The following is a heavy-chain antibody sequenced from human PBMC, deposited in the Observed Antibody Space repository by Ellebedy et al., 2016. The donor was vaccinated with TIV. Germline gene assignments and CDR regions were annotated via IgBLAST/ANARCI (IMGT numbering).Heavy chain of an antibody. CDR2: ISHTGSRT. CDR1: GFTFSDHY. V-gene: IGHV3-23*01. CDR3: AKGRGGGSDSSAPRYYFDS. Sequence: GESLKISCVASGFTFSDHYMGWIRQAPGKGLEWVSTISHTGSRTYYANSVEGRFIISRDNSKRTLYLQMNSLRAEDTAVYYCAKGRGGGSDSSAPRYYFDSWGLGTLVTVSS. D-gene: IGHD6-19*01. J-gene: IGHJ4*02.